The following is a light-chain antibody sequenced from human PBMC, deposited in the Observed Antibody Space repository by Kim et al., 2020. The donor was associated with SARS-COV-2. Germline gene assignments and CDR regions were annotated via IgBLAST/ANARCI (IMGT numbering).Light chain of an antibody. V-gene: IGKV4-1*01. CDR1: QSVLYSSDNKNY. J-gene: IGKJ2*03. CDR3: QQYQSAPYS. Sequence: RATINCKSSQSVLYSSDNKNYLAWYQQKPGQPPKLLIYWASTRESGVPDRFSGSGSGTDFTLTISSLQAEDVAVYYCQQYQSAPYSFGQGTKLEI. CDR2: WAS.